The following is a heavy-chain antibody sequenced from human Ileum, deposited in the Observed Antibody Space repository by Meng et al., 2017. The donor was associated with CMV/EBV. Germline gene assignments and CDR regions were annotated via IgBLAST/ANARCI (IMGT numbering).Heavy chain of an antibody. CDR1: GGSISSYS. Sequence: QGQLAGAGPGRVKPSETLSLTCTVSGGSISSYSWSWIRQPAGKGLEWIGRIYSSVGANYSPSLKSRATMSVDMSKNEVSLKLSAVTAADTAVYYCARGDPDGYCAGGSCYRYWYFDVWGRGTLVTVSS. J-gene: IGHJ2*01. CDR2: IYSSVGA. V-gene: IGHV4-4*07. CDR3: ARGDPDGYCAGGSCYRYWYFDV. D-gene: IGHD2-15*01.